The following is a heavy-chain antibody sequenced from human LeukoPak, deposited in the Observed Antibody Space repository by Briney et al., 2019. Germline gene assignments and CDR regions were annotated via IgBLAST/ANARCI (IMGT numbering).Heavy chain of an antibody. J-gene: IGHJ5*02. CDR3: ARDPGFLADNWFDP. CDR1: GFTFSSYA. V-gene: IGHV3-30-3*01. Sequence: PGGSLRLSCAASGFTFSSYAMHWVRQAPGKGLEWVAVISYDGSNKYYADSVKGRFTISRDNSKNTLYLQMNSLRAEDTAVYYCARDPGFLADNWFDPWGQGTLVTVSS. CDR2: ISYDGSNK. D-gene: IGHD3-3*01.